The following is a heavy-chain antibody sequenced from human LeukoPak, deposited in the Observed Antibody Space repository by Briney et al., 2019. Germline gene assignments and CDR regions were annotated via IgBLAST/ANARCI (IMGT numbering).Heavy chain of an antibody. D-gene: IGHD3-16*01. CDR1: GGSFSGYY. J-gene: IGHJ4*02. CDR2: INHSGST. V-gene: IGHV4-34*01. CDR3: ARGGIGAFLY. Sequence: KPSETLSLTCAVYGGSFSGYYWSWIRQPPGKGLEWIGEINHSGSTNYNPSLKSRVTISVDTSKNQFSLKLNSVTAADTAVYYCARGGIGAFLYWGQGTLVTVSS.